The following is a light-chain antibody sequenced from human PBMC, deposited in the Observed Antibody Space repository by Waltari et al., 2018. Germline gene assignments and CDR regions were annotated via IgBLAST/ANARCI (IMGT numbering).Light chain of an antibody. Sequence: CKSSQSVLYSSNNKNYLAWYQQKPGQPPKLLIYWASTRESGVPDRFSGSGSGTDFTLTISSLQAEDVAVYYCQQYYSTLSWTFGQGTKVEI. J-gene: IGKJ1*01. CDR2: WAS. CDR3: QQYYSTLSWT. V-gene: IGKV4-1*01. CDR1: QSVLYSSNNKNY.